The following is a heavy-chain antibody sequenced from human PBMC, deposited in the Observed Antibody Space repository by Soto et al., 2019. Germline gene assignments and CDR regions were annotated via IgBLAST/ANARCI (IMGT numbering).Heavy chain of an antibody. CDR1: GGTFSSYA. CDR3: ARPGVTFGGVIARYYYYGMDV. V-gene: IGHV1-69*13. D-gene: IGHD3-16*02. CDR2: IIPIFGTA. J-gene: IGHJ6*02. Sequence: SLKVSCKASGGTFSSYAISWVRQAPGQGLEWMGGIIPIFGTANYAQKFQGRVTITADESTSTAYMELSSLRSEDTAVYYCARPGVTFGGVIARYYYYGMDVWGQGTTVTVSS.